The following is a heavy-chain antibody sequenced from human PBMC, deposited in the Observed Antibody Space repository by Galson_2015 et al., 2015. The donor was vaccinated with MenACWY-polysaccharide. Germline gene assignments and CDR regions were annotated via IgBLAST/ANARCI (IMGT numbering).Heavy chain of an antibody. V-gene: IGHV3-74*01. Sequence: SLRLSCAASGFTFNIHWMHWVRQAPGKGLMWVPRINRDGSNTDYADSVKGRFTISRDNAKNTLFLQMNSLRAEDTAVYYCARGITSSNWGQGTLVTVSS. CDR1: GFTFNIHW. J-gene: IGHJ4*02. D-gene: IGHD6-6*01. CDR3: ARGITSSN. CDR2: INRDGSNT.